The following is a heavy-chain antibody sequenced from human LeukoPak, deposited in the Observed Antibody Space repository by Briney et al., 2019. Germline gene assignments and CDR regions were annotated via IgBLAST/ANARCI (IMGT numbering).Heavy chain of an antibody. V-gene: IGHV1-69*06. J-gene: IGHJ6*03. D-gene: IGHD3-22*01. CDR1: GGTFSSYA. CDR2: IIPIFGTA. Sequence: GASVKVSCKASGGTFSSYAISWVRQAPGQGLEWMGGIIPIFGTANYAQKFQGRVTITADKSTSTAYMELSGLRSEDTAVYYCASSHSSGYYRYYYYYMDVWGKGTTVTVSS. CDR3: ASSHSSGYYRYYYYYMDV.